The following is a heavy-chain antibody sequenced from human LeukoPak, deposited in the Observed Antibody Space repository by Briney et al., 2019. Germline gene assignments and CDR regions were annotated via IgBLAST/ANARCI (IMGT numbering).Heavy chain of an antibody. J-gene: IGHJ4*02. CDR2: ISTGGGTT. Sequence: GGSLRLSCAVSGFAFGSEAMSWVRQSPARGLEWVASISTGGGTTYYADYVKGRFTISRDNSKNTLYLQMNSLRAEDTAVYYCAREGVAAAGTRGYYFDYWGQGTLVTVSS. V-gene: IGHV3-23*01. CDR3: AREGVAAAGTRGYYFDY. CDR1: GFAFGSEA. D-gene: IGHD6-13*01.